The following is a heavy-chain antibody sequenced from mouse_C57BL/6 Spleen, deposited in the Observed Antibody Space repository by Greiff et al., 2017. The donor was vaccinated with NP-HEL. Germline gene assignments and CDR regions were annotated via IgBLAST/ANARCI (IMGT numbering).Heavy chain of an antibody. D-gene: IGHD2-4*01. CDR1: GYTFTSYG. V-gene: IGHV1-81*01. CDR2: IYPRSGNT. J-gene: IGHJ2*01. CDR3: AIYEYDEGYYFDY. Sequence: VHLVESGAELARPGASVKLSCKASGYTFTSYGVSWVKQRTGQGLEWIGEIYPRSGNTYYNEKFKGKAKLTADKSCSTAYMELRRLTSEDSAVYFCAIYEYDEGYYFDYWGQGTTLTVSS.